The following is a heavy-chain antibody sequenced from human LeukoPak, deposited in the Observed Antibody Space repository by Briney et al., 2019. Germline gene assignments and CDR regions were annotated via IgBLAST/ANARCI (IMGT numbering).Heavy chain of an antibody. Sequence: ASVKVSCKASGYTFTSYYMHWVRQAPGQGLEWMGIINPSGGSTSYAQKFQGRVTMTRDTSISTAYMELSRLRSDDTAVYYCARDWYYYDSSGYYYGHDAFDIWGQGTMVTVSS. CDR3: ARDWYYYDSSGYYYGHDAFDI. J-gene: IGHJ3*02. CDR2: INPSGGST. D-gene: IGHD3-22*01. CDR1: GYTFTSYY. V-gene: IGHV1-46*01.